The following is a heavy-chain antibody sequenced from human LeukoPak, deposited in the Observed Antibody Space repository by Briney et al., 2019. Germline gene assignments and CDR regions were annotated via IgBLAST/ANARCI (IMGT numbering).Heavy chain of an antibody. V-gene: IGHV1-8*01. J-gene: IGHJ4*02. Sequence: ASVKVSCKASGYTFNCYDINWVRQATGQGLEWMGWMNPNSGNRGFAQKFQGRVTITRNTSISTAYMELSSLRSEDTAVYYCARDVGSGSYYFDYWGQGTLVTVSS. CDR2: MNPNSGNR. D-gene: IGHD3-10*01. CDR1: GYTFNCYD. CDR3: ARDVGSGSYYFDY.